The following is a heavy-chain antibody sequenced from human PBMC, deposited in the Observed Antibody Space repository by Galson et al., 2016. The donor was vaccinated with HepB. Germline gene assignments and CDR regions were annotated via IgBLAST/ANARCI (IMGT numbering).Heavy chain of an antibody. CDR3: ARDGGQQVVRWERLRKVYYYYPMDV. D-gene: IGHD6-13*01. J-gene: IGHJ6*02. CDR2: IGSGSTTI. CDR1: GFTFSTYS. Sequence: SLRLSCAVPGFTFSTYSMNWVRQAPGKGLEWVSYIGSGSTTIYYADSVKGRFTISRDNAKNSLYLQMNSLRDDDTAVYYCARDGGQQVVRWERLRKVYYYYPMDVWGQGATVTVSS. V-gene: IGHV3-48*02.